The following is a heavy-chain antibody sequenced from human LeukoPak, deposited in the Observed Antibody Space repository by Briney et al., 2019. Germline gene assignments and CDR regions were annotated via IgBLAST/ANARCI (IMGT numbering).Heavy chain of an antibody. V-gene: IGHV1-2*02. CDR2: INPNSGGT. CDR1: GYTFTAYY. Sequence: GASVKVSCKASGYTFTAYYMHWVRQAPGQGLEWMGWINPNSGGTNYAQKFQGRVTMTRDTSISTAYMDLSRLRSDDTAVYYCARIFCSVSSCYFFDYWGQGTLVTVSS. J-gene: IGHJ4*02. D-gene: IGHD2-15*01. CDR3: ARIFCSVSSCYFFDY.